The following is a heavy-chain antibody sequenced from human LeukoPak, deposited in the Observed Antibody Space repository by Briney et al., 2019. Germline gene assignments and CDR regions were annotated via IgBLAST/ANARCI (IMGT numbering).Heavy chain of an antibody. D-gene: IGHD3-22*01. CDR3: AKDRLSVYYYDSSGYYYFDY. Sequence: GGSLRLPCAASGFTFSSYAMSWVRQAPGKGLEWVSVISGSGGSTYYADSVKGRFTISRDNSKNTLYLQMNSLRAEDTAVYYCAKDRLSVYYYDSSGYYYFDYWGQGTLVTVSS. CDR1: GFTFSSYA. J-gene: IGHJ4*02. V-gene: IGHV3-23*01. CDR2: ISGSGGST.